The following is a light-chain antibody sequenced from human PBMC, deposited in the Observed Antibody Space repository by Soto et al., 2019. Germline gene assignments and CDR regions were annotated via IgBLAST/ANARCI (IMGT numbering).Light chain of an antibody. Sequence: EIVLTQSPGTLSLSPGEIAILYFSASQTVNNNYLAWCQQKPGQAPRLLIYGASRRATGIPARFSGSGSGTEFTLTISSLQSEDFAVYYCQQYNNWPITFGQGTRLEIK. CDR3: QQYNNWPIT. CDR2: GAS. J-gene: IGKJ5*01. V-gene: IGKV3-15*01. CDR1: QTVNNNY.